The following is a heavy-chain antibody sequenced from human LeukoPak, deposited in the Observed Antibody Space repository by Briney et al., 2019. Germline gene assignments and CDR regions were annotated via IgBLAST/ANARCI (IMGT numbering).Heavy chain of an antibody. CDR3: AKGHIVVVPAASRYNCLFDY. D-gene: IGHD2-2*01. V-gene: IGHV3-23*01. J-gene: IGHJ4*02. CDR2: ISGSGGST. Sequence: PGGSLRLSCAASGFTFSSYAMSWVRQAPGKGLEWVSAISGSGGSTYYADSVKGRFTISRDNSKNTLYLQMNSLRAEDTAVYYCAKGHIVVVPAASRYNCLFDYWGQGTLVTVSS. CDR1: GFTFSSYA.